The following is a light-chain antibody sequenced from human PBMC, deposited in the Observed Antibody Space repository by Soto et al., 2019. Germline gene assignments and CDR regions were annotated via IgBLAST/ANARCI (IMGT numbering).Light chain of an antibody. CDR1: QTITNW. CDR3: QQYKSFWT. Sequence: DIQITQSPPILSSCLLDIVTITCRSSQTITNWLAWYQQKPGKAPRLLIYDASSLESWVPSRFSGSGSGTEFTLTISSLQSEDFATYYCQQYKSFWTFGQGTKVDIK. V-gene: IGKV1-5*01. J-gene: IGKJ1*01. CDR2: DAS.